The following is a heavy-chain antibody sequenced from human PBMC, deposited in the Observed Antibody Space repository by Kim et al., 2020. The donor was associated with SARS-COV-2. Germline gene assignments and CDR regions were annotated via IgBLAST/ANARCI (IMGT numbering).Heavy chain of an antibody. CDR2: TT. CDR3: ARVDYLGWFDS. Sequence: TTNDHPSRNSRVTISLDTSKNPCSLKLTSLTAADTAMYYCARVDYLGWFDSWGRGTLVTVSS. D-gene: IGHD4-17*01. J-gene: IGHJ5*01. V-gene: IGHV4-61*03.